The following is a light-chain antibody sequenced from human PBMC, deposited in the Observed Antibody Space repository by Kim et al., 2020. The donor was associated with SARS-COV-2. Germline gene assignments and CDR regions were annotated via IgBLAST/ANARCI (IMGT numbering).Light chain of an antibody. CDR2: GIS. Sequence: GERATRSCRASQSVSSIYLAWYQQKPGQTPRLIIYGISTRATGIPDRFSGSGSGTDFTLTISRLEPEDFAVYYCQQYAGSPPTFGQGTKVDIK. CDR1: QSVSSIY. CDR3: QQYAGSPPT. V-gene: IGKV3-20*01. J-gene: IGKJ1*01.